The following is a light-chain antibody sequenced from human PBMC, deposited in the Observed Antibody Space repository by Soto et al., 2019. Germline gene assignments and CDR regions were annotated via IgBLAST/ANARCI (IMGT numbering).Light chain of an antibody. CDR3: MQALQTPWT. Sequence: DIVMTQSPVSLPVTPGEPASISCRSSQSLLYSNGFNYVDWFLQRPGQSPQLLIYLASKRAFGVPDRFSGSESGTDFTLKISRVEAEDVGVYYCMQALQTPWTFGQGTKVDIK. CDR2: LAS. J-gene: IGKJ1*01. V-gene: IGKV2-28*01. CDR1: QSLLYSNGFNY.